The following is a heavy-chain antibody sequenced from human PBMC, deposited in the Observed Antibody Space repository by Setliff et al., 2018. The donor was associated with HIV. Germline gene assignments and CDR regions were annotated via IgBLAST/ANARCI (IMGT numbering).Heavy chain of an antibody. V-gene: IGHV1-46*01. CDR3: ARGGLLFGMMNYFDS. Sequence: SVKVSCKASGYTFTTYSIYWVRQAPGQGLEWMGIISPSGGGTRDAQKFQGRISMTRDTSTSTVYMELSSLRSEDTAVYYCARGGLLFGMMNYFDSWGQGTLVTVSS. D-gene: IGHD2-21*02. CDR2: ISPSGGGT. CDR1: GYTFTTYS. J-gene: IGHJ4*02.